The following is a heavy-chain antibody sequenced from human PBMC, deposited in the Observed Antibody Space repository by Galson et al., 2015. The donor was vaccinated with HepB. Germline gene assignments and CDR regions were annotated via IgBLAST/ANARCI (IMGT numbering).Heavy chain of an antibody. Sequence: SLRLSCAASGFTFSTYSMNWVRQAPGKGLEWVSYISSGTYVYYADSLKARFTISRDNAKNSLFLQVSSLRVEDTAVYYCARMPSGAFDIWSLGTMVTVSS. CDR2: ISSGTYV. V-gene: IGHV3-21*01. CDR1: GFTFSTYS. J-gene: IGHJ3*02. D-gene: IGHD2-2*01. CDR3: ARMPSGAFDI.